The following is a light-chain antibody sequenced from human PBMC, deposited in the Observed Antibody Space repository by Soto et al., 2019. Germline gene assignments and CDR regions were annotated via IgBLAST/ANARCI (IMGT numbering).Light chain of an antibody. CDR3: NSYTSSDSPFV. V-gene: IGLV2-14*01. CDR1: SNNY. J-gene: IGLJ1*01. Sequence: QSALTQPASVSGSPGQSITISCTGTSNNYVSWYQQHPGKAPKLMIYEINNRPSGVSDRFSGSKSGNTASLTISGLQAEDEADYYCNSYTSSDSPFVFGTGIKLTVL. CDR2: EIN.